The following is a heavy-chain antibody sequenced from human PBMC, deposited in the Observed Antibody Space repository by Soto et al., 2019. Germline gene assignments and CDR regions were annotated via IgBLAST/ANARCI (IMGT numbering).Heavy chain of an antibody. CDR3: ARADYGDYFHY. V-gene: IGHV4-59*01. CDR1: GGSISSDY. D-gene: IGHD4-17*01. J-gene: IGHJ4*02. CDR2: IYYSGST. Sequence: SETLSLTCTVSGGSISSDYWSWIGQPPGKGLEWIGYIYYSGSTNYNPSLKSRVTISVDTSKNQFSLKLSSVTAADTAVYYCARADYGDYFHYWGQGTLVTVS.